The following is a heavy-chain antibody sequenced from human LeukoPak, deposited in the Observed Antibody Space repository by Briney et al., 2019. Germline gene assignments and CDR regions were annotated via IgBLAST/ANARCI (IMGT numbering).Heavy chain of an antibody. J-gene: IGHJ4*02. V-gene: IGHV3-21*01. CDR3: ARGRHGYYLDY. D-gene: IGHD3-22*01. CDR2: ISSSSSYI. CDR1: GFTFSSYS. Sequence: GSLRLSCAASGFTFSSYSMNWVRQAPGKGLEWVSSISSSSSYIYYADSVKGRFTISRDHAKNPLYLQMNSLRAEDTAVYYGARGRHGYYLDYWGQGTLVTVSS.